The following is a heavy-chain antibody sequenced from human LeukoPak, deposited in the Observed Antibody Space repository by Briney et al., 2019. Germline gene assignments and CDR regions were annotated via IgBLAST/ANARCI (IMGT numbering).Heavy chain of an antibody. CDR2: INNSGST. Sequence: SETLSLTCAVYGGSFSGYYWSWIRQPPGKGLEWIGEINNSGSTNYNPSLKSRVTISVDTSKNQFSLKLSSVTAADTAVYYCARIVLRFLEWLPPYYYYYYMDIWGKGTMVTVSS. V-gene: IGHV4-34*01. J-gene: IGHJ6*03. CDR3: ARIVLRFLEWLPPYYYYYYMDI. CDR1: GGSFSGYY. D-gene: IGHD3-3*01.